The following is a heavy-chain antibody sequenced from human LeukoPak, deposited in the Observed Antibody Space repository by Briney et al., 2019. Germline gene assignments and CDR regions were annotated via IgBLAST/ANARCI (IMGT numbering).Heavy chain of an antibody. D-gene: IGHD4-23*01. J-gene: IGHJ4*02. CDR3: ARHDYGGNSGDY. CDR1: GFTFSTYG. Sequence: GGSQRLSCAASGFTFSTYGMNWVRQAPGKGLEWVSYIGTSSSTIYYADSVKGRLTISRDNAKNSLYLQMNSLRDEDTAVYYCARHDYGGNSGDYWGQGTLITVSS. V-gene: IGHV3-48*02. CDR2: IGTSSSTI.